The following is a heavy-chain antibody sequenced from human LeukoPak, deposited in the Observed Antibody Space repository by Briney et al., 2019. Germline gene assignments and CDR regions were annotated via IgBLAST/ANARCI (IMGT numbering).Heavy chain of an antibody. J-gene: IGHJ4*02. CDR3: ARVAVAGDYFDY. CDR2: ISAYNGNT. Sequence: ASLKVSCKASGYTFTSYGISWVRQAPGQGLEWRRWISAYNGNTNYAQKLQGRVTMTTDTSTSTAYMELRSLRSDDTAVYYCARVAVAGDYFDYWGQGTLVTVSS. V-gene: IGHV1-18*01. D-gene: IGHD6-19*01. CDR1: GYTFTSYG.